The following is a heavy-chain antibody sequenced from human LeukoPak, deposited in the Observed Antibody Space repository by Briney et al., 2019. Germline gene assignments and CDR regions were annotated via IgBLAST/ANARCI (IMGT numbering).Heavy chain of an antibody. J-gene: IGHJ6*03. V-gene: IGHV4-34*01. D-gene: IGHD6-13*01. Sequence: GSLRLSCAASGFTFSSYSMNWVRQAPGKGLEWIGEINHSGSTNYNPSLRSRVTISVDTSKNPFSLKLSSVTAADTAVYYCARRSIAAADYYYYMDVWGKGTTVTISS. CDR3: ARRSIAAADYYYYMDV. CDR2: INHSGST. CDR1: GFTFSSYS.